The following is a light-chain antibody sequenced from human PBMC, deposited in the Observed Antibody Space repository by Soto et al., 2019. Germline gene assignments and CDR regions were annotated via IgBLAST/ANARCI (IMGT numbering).Light chain of an antibody. CDR1: QSIQSD. Sequence: EILMTQSPAALSVSPGERAALSCRASQSIQSDLAWYQQKPGQGPRLLIYGASTRATGIPVRFSGSGSGTEFTLTISRLQSEDFALYFCQQYNNWPWTFAQGTKV. CDR2: GAS. CDR3: QQYNNWPWT. J-gene: IGKJ1*01. V-gene: IGKV3-15*01.